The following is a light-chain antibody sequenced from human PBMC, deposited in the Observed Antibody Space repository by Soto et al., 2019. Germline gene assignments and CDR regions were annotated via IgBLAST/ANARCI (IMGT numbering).Light chain of an antibody. CDR1: QTISSW. CDR3: QQYGSSPWT. Sequence: DIQLTQSPSFLSASVGDRVTITCRASQTISSWLAWYQQKPGRAPKVLIYAASTLESGVPSRFSGSGSGTEFTLTISRLEPEDFAVYYCQQYGSSPWTFGQGTKVDIK. CDR2: AAS. V-gene: IGKV1-5*01. J-gene: IGKJ1*01.